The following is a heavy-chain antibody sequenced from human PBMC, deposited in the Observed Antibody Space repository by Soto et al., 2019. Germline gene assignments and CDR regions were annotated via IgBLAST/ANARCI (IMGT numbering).Heavy chain of an antibody. CDR2: IKQDGSEK. Sequence: EVQLVESGGGLVQPGGSLRLSCAASGFTFSSYWMSWVRQAPGKGLEWVANIKQDGSEKCYVDSVKGRFTISRENAKNSLYLQMNSLRAEDTAVYYCARGSSQASSSWYLGPPDFDYWGQGTLVTVSS. D-gene: IGHD6-13*01. V-gene: IGHV3-7*01. J-gene: IGHJ4*02. CDR3: ARGSSQASSSWYLGPPDFDY. CDR1: GFTFSSYW.